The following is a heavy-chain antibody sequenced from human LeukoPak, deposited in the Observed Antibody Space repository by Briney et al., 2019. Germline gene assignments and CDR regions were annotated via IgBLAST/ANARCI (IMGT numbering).Heavy chain of an antibody. J-gene: IGHJ4*02. Sequence: GESLRLSCAVSGFTVNSNYMSWVRQAPGRGLEWVSGFYSDGRTYYAGSVQGRFTMSRDSSKNTVYLQMNSVRAEDTAVYYCARYDSGSGPGGLDYWGQGTLVTVSS. CDR2: FYSDGRT. D-gene: IGHD3-10*01. CDR1: GFTVNSNY. CDR3: ARYDSGSGPGGLDY. V-gene: IGHV3-53*01.